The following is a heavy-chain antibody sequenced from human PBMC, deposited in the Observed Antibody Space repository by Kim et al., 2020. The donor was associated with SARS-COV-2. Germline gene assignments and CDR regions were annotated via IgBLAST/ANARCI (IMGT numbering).Heavy chain of an antibody. CDR1: GFTFSRYW. J-gene: IGHJ6*02. CDR3: AREGRIAAAGPYYYGMDV. D-gene: IGHD6-13*01. CDR2: INSDGSST. V-gene: IGHV3-74*01. Sequence: GGSLRLSCAGSGFTFSRYWLHWVRQAPGKGLVWVSRINSDGSSTNYADSVKGRFTISRDNAKNTLYQQMSSLRAEDTAMYYCAREGRIAAAGPYYYGMDVWGQGTTVTVSS.